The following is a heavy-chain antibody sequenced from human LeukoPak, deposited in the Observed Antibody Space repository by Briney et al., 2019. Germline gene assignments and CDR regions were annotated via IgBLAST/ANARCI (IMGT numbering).Heavy chain of an antibody. CDR1: GGSISSGGYY. D-gene: IGHD1-1*01. V-gene: IGHV4-31*03. Sequence: SETLSLTCTVSGGSISSGGYYWSWIRQHPGKGLELIVYIYYSGSTYYNPSLKSRIIMSVDTSKNQISLRLSSVTAADTAVYYCARYHLQPGRSEAFDIWGQGTMVTVSS. J-gene: IGHJ3*02. CDR3: ARYHLQPGRSEAFDI. CDR2: IYYSGST.